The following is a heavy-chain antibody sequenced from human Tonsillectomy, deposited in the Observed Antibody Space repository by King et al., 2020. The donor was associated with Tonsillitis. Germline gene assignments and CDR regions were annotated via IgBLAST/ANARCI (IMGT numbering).Heavy chain of an antibody. D-gene: IGHD3-10*01. Sequence: VQLVESGGGVVQPGRSLRLSCAASGFTFSNFAIHWVRQAPGKGLEWVAFISYDGSDKYYADSVKGRLTISRDHSKNTLYLQMNSLRAEDTAVYYCARDGGEYYFEYWGQGTLVTVSS. J-gene: IGHJ4*02. CDR3: ARDGGEYYFEY. CDR1: GFTFSNFA. V-gene: IGHV3-30-3*01. CDR2: ISYDGSDK.